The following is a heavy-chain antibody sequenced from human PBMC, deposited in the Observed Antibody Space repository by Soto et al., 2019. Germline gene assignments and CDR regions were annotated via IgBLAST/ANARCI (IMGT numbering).Heavy chain of an antibody. V-gene: IGHV1-3*01. CDR1: GYTFNSYA. Sequence: ASVKVSCKASGYTFNSYAIHWVRQAPGQRLEWMGWINAGNGNTKYSQKFQGRVTISRDISKNTLFVQMDYLRAEDTALYYCANDFGSGNNPLFAYWGQGTQVTVSS. D-gene: IGHD3-10*01. CDR3: ANDFGSGNNPLFAY. J-gene: IGHJ4*02. CDR2: INAGNGNT.